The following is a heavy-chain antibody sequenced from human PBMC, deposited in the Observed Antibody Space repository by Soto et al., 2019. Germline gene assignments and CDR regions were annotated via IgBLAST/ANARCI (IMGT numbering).Heavy chain of an antibody. Sequence: PSETLSLTCTVSGGSISSGGYYWSWIRQHPGKGLEWIGYIYYSGSTYYNPSLKSRVTISVDTSKNQFSLKLSSVTAADTAVYYCAIVARGVIKGGFASWGQGTLVTVSS. J-gene: IGHJ4*02. V-gene: IGHV4-31*02. D-gene: IGHD3-10*01. CDR1: GGSISSGGYY. CDR3: AIVARGVIKGGFAS. CDR2: IYYSGST.